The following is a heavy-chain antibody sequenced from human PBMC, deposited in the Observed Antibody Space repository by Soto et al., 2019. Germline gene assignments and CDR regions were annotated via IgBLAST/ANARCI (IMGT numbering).Heavy chain of an antibody. CDR1: GFTFRTYA. CDR2: ISHDGSNK. D-gene: IGHD2-21*02. Sequence: QVQLVESGGGVVQPGRSLRLSCAASGFTFRTYAMHWVRQAPGKGLEWVAVISHDGSNKYYADSVKGRFTISRDNSKNTLYLQMNSLRAEDTAVYYCAKDPLAFVVVTFGFDYWGQGTLVTVSS. J-gene: IGHJ4*02. CDR3: AKDPLAFVVVTFGFDY. V-gene: IGHV3-30*04.